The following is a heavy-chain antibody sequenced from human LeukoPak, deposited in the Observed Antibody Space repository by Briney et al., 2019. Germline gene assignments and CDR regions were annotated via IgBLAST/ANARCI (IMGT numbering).Heavy chain of an antibody. V-gene: IGHV3-74*01. J-gene: IGHJ5*02. CDR3: ARDGVAAAPTRWFDP. CDR2: INSDGSST. D-gene: IGHD6-13*01. Sequence: GGSLRLSCAASGFTFSSYWMHWVRQAPGKGLVWVSRINSDGSSTSYADSVKGRFTISRDNAKNSLYLQMNSLRAEDTAVYYCARDGVAAAPTRWFDPWGQGTLVTVSS. CDR1: GFTFSSYW.